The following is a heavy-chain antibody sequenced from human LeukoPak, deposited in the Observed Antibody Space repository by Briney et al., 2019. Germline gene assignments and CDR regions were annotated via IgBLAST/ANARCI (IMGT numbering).Heavy chain of an antibody. D-gene: IGHD3-10*01. J-gene: IGHJ6*02. CDR2: IYYSGST. V-gene: IGHV4-59*01. CDR1: GGSFSSYY. CDR3: ARLGRGRSILYGMDV. Sequence: SSETLSLTCTVSGGSFSSYYWSWIRQPPGKGLEWIGYIYYSGSTNYNPSLKSRVTISVDTSKNQFSLKLSSVTAADTAVYYCARLGRGRSILYGMDVWGQGTTVTVSS.